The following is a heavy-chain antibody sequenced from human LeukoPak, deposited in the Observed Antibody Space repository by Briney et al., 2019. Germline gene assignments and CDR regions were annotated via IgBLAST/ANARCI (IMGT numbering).Heavy chain of an antibody. Sequence: GRALRLSCAASGFTFSSYAMHWVRQAPGKGLEGGAVISYDGSNKYYADSVKGRFTISRDNSKNTLYLQMNSLRAEDTAVYYCARGRAMTTVTPGLGWGIDYWGQGTLVTVSS. CDR1: GFTFSSYA. D-gene: IGHD4-17*01. CDR3: ARGRAMTTVTPGLGWGIDY. V-gene: IGHV3-30*04. CDR2: ISYDGSNK. J-gene: IGHJ4*02.